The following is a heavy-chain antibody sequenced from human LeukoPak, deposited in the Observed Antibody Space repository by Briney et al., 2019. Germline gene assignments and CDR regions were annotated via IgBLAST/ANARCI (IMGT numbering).Heavy chain of an antibody. CDR2: MIHSGSS. J-gene: IGHJ4*02. Sequence: KPSETLSLTCGVSGGAFSGYYWSWIRQAPGKGLEWIGEMIHSGSSNYNPSLRSRVTISGDTSKNQFSLKLNSLTAADTAVYYCARGNIVVTILGGLHGTTAFDFWGQGILVTVSS. V-gene: IGHV4-34*01. CDR3: ARGNIVVTILGGLHGTTAFDF. CDR1: GGAFSGYY. D-gene: IGHD5-12*01.